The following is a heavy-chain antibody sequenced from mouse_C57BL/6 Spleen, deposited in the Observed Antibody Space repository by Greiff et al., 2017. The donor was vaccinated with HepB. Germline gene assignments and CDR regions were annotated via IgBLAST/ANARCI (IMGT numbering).Heavy chain of an antibody. CDR3: ARQDAKYYGSPWFAY. V-gene: IGHV1-7*01. D-gene: IGHD1-1*01. J-gene: IGHJ3*01. CDR2: INPSSGYT. Sequence: VQLQQSGAELAKPGASVKLSCKASGYTFTSYWMHWVKQRPGQGLEWIGYINPSSGYTKYNQKFKDKATLTADKSSSTAYMQLISLTYEDSAVYDCARQDAKYYGSPWFAYWGQGTLVTVSA. CDR1: GYTFTSYW.